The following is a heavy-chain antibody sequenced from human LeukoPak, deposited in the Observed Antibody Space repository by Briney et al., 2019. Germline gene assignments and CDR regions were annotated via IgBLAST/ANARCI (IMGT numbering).Heavy chain of an antibody. J-gene: IGHJ5*02. CDR3: ARSPFDIVVVVAATFWFDP. V-gene: IGHV1-18*01. CDR2: VSAYNGNT. D-gene: IGHD2-15*01. Sequence: GASVKVSCKASGYTFTSYGITWVRQAPGQGLEWMGWVSAYNGNTNYAQNLQGRVTMTTDTSTSTAYMDLRSLKYDDTAVYYCARSPFDIVVVVAATFWFDPWGQGTLVTVSS. CDR1: GYTFTSYG.